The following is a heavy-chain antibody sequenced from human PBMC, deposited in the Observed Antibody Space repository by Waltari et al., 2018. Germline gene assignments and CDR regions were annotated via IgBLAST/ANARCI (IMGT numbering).Heavy chain of an antibody. CDR1: GFTFSSYS. J-gene: IGHJ4*02. CDR3: ARAEQTEINDYFDY. Sequence: EVQLVESGGGLVQPGGSLRLSCAASGFTFSSYSMNWVRQAPGKGLEWVSYISSSSSTIYYADSVKGRFTISRDNAKNSLYLQMNSLRAEDTAVYYCARAEQTEINDYFDYWGQETLVTVSS. V-gene: IGHV3-48*04. CDR2: ISSSSSTI.